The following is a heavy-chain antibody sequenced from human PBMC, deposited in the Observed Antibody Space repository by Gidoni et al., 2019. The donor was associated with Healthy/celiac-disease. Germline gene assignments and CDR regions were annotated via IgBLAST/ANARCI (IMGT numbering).Heavy chain of an antibody. Sequence: VQLLESGGGLVQPGGSLRLSCEASGVTFRNYAMSWVRQAPGKGLEWVSAISGSGGSTYYADSVKGRFTISRDNSKNTLYLQMNSLRAEDTAVYYCAKGLLGASFQHWGQGTLVTVSS. J-gene: IGHJ1*01. CDR1: GVTFRNYA. V-gene: IGHV3-23*01. CDR2: ISGSGGST. CDR3: AKGLLGASFQH.